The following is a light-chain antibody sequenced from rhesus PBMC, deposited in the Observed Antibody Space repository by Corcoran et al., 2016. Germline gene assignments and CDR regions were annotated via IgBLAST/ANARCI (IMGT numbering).Light chain of an antibody. V-gene: IGKV1-25*01. CDR3: QQGYNYPYS. CDR1: QSISNY. J-gene: IGKJ2*01. Sequence: DIQMTQSPSSLSASVGDRVTITCQASQSISNYLYWYQQKPGKIPKLLIYSASSSQRGIPSRFSGNGSGTDFTITISNLQAEDFATYYCQQGYNYPYSFGQGTKVEIK. CDR2: SAS.